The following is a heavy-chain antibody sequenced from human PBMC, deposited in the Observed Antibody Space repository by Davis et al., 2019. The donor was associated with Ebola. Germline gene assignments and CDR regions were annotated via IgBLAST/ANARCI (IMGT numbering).Heavy chain of an antibody. CDR3: ARYLRVTTAYFDY. V-gene: IGHV4-59*04. D-gene: IGHD4-17*01. J-gene: IGHJ4*02. Sequence: ESLKISCAASGFTFSSYSMNWVRQAPGKGLEWIGSIYYSGSTYYNPSLKSRVTISVDTSKNQFSLKLSSVTAADTAVYYCARYLRVTTAYFDYWGQGTLVTVSS. CDR1: GFTFSSYS. CDR2: IYYSGST.